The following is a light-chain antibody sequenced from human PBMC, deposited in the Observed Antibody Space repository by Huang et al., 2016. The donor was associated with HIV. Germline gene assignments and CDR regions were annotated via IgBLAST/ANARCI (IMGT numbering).Light chain of an antibody. CDR3: QHYSTSPPGFT. CDR1: QDISNS. J-gene: IGKJ3*01. Sequence: DIQMTQSPSSLSASAGDRVTITCWASQDISNSLAWYQQKPGKAPKLLLYSASRLESGVPSRFSGSGSGADYTLTISSLQPEDFATYYCQHYSTSPPGFTFGPGTKVDV. V-gene: IGKV1-NL1*01. CDR2: SAS.